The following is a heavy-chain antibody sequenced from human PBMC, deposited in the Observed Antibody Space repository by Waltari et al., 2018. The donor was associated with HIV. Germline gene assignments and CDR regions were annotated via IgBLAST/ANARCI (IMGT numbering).Heavy chain of an antibody. CDR1: GFTFGDFA. D-gene: IGHD3-22*01. V-gene: IGHV3-49*04. CDR2: IRTKTDGGTT. CDR3: TRQHDSSGYYTRGLFYFDY. Sequence: EVQLVESGGTLVQPGRSLRLSCSTSGFTFGDFAIIWVRQAPGKGMGGGGLIRTKTDGGTTESAASVKDRFTISRDDSRSIAYLQMNSLKTEDTAIYFCTRQHDSSGYYTRGLFYFDYWGQGNLVTVSS. J-gene: IGHJ4*02.